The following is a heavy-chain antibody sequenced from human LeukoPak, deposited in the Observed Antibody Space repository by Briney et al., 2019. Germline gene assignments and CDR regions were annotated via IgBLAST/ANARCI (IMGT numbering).Heavy chain of an antibody. CDR2: IYSGGST. CDR3: ARAPNPMVRGVIIISPPHYFDY. V-gene: IGHV3-66*01. J-gene: IGHJ4*02. D-gene: IGHD3-10*01. CDR1: GFTVSGNS. Sequence: GGSLRLSCTVSGFTVSGNSMSWVRQAPGKGLEWVSVIYSGGSTYYADSVKGRFTISRDNSKNTLYLQMNSLRAEDTAVYYCARAPNPMVRGVIIISPPHYFDYWGQGTLVTVSS.